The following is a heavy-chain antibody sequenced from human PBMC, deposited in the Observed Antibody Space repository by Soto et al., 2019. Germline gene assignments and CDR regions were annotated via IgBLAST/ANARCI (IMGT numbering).Heavy chain of an antibody. J-gene: IGHJ6*02. CDR1: GFTFTDYY. D-gene: IGHD1-26*01. V-gene: IGHV3-11*04. CDR2: IGESGDQ. Sequence: QAQLVESGGGLVKPGGSLRLSCEASGFTFTDYYISWIRQAPGKGLEWIAHIGESGDQPHAASVGSRVFISRDNASNSRYLQMNSLGAEDTAIYYCARPVGNSDHRYQALDVWGPGTMITVSS. CDR3: ARPVGNSDHRYQALDV.